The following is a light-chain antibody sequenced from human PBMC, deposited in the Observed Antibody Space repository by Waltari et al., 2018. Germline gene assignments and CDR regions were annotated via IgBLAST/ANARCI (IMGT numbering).Light chain of an antibody. CDR3: QKRRDWPLT. CDR2: DTS. J-gene: IGKJ4*01. Sequence: EIVLTQSPAILSLSPGERASLSGRASQSVTNYLAWYQQKPGQAPRLLICDTSNRATVIPARFSGSGFGTDFTLTSSSLGLVDFAVYYCQKRRDWPLTFGGGTKVEIK. CDR1: QSVTNY. V-gene: IGKV3-11*01.